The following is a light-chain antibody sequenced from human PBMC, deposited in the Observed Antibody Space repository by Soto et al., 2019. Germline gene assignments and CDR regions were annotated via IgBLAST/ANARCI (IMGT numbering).Light chain of an antibody. Sequence: EFVLTQSPGTLSLSPGEGATLSCRASQSVSSKLAWYQQKPGQAPRLLIYGASTRATGIPARFSGSGSGTEFTLTISSLQSEDFAVYYCQQYNNWPPITFGQGTRLEIK. CDR3: QQYNNWPPIT. CDR2: GAS. V-gene: IGKV3D-15*01. J-gene: IGKJ5*01. CDR1: QSVSSK.